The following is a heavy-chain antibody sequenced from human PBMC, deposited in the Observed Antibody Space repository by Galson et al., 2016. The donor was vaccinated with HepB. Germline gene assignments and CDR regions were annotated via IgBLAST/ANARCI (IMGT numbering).Heavy chain of an antibody. CDR2: VSFDGSNK. D-gene: IGHD6-13*01. Sequence: SLRLSCAASGFNFRSYAIHWVRQAPGKGLEWVAVVSFDGSNKGYADSVKGRLTISRDNSKNTLYLQMNGLRAEDTAVYYCARGEGGYSSSWYGWYFDVWGRGTLVTVSS. J-gene: IGHJ2*01. CDR1: GFNFRSYA. CDR3: ARGEGGYSSSWYGWYFDV. V-gene: IGHV3-30*04.